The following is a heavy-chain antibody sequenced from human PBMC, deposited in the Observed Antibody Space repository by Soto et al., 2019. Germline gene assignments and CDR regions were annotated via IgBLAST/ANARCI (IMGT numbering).Heavy chain of an antibody. D-gene: IGHD3-10*01. V-gene: IGHV3-23*01. CDR2: ISGSGSSV. CDR1: GFTFSHYV. J-gene: IGHJ6*02. CDR3: AKVRASYLSASYFYYGLDV. Sequence: EVALLESGGGLVRPGGSLRLSCAASGFTFSHYVLSWVRQSPERGLEWVSSISGSGSSVYVADSVRGRFIMSRDLSTNTVCLQMNSLRAEDTAVYYCAKVRASYLSASYFYYGLDVWGQGTTVTVSS.